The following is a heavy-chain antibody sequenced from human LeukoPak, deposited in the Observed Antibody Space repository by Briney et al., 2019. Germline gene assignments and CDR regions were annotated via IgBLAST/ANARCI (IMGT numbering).Heavy chain of an antibody. Sequence: GGSLRLSCAASGFTFSDYYMSWIRQAPGKGLEWVSDISTGGSTIYYADSVKGRFAISRDNAKASLYLQINSLTAEDTAVYYRVRTTYYNDSSGYYIPGGMDVWGQGTTVTVTS. J-gene: IGHJ6*02. CDR2: ISTGGSTI. CDR1: GFTFSDYY. V-gene: IGHV3-11*01. CDR3: VRTTYYNDSSGYYIPGGMDV. D-gene: IGHD3-22*01.